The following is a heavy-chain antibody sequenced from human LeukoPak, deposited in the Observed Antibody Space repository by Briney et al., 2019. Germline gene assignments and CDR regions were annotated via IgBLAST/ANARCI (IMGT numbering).Heavy chain of an antibody. Sequence: GGSLRLSCAASGFTFSTYWMSWVRQAPGKGLEWVANIKQDGSEKYYVNSVKGRFTISRDNAKNSLYLQMNSLRAEDTAIYYCAREDDWNYEDYWGQGTLVTVSS. V-gene: IGHV3-7*01. D-gene: IGHD1-7*01. CDR2: IKQDGSEK. CDR1: GFTFSTYW. J-gene: IGHJ4*02. CDR3: AREDDWNYEDY.